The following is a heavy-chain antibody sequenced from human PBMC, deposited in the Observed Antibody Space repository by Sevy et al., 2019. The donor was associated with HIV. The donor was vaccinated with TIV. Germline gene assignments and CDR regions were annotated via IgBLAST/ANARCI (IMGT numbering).Heavy chain of an antibody. Sequence: GGSLRLSCAASAFTFITYNMNWVRQAPGKGLEWVSSVSGSSNYIYYAESLKGRFIISRDNAKNTLYLQINSLRADDTAVYYCARGPPDGSYDYFDYWGQGTLVTVSS. CDR3: ARGPPDGSYDYFDY. J-gene: IGHJ4*02. D-gene: IGHD1-26*01. CDR2: VSGSSNYI. V-gene: IGHV3-21*06. CDR1: AFTFITYN.